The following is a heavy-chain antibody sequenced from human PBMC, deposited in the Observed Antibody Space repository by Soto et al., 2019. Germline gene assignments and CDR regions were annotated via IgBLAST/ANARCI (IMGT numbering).Heavy chain of an antibody. D-gene: IGHD3-9*01. Sequence: QITLKESGPTLVKPTQTLTLTCTFSGFSLSTSGVGVGWIRQPPGKALEWLALIYWDDDKRYSPSLKSRLTITKDTSKDHVVLTMTNMDPLDTATYYCAHRGDILWMDVWGQGTTVTVSS. CDR3: AHRGDILWMDV. CDR2: IYWDDDK. CDR1: GFSLSTSGVG. V-gene: IGHV2-5*02. J-gene: IGHJ6*02.